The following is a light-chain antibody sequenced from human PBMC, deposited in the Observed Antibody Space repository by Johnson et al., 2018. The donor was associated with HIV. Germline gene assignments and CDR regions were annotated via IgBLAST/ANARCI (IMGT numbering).Light chain of an antibody. V-gene: IGLV1-51*02. CDR1: NSNIGNNY. J-gene: IGLJ1*01. CDR3: GTWDSSLSVYV. Sequence: QSVLTQPPSVSAAPGQKVTISCSGSNSNIGNNYVSWYQQLPGTAPKLLIYENNQRSSGIPDRFSGSKSATSATLGITGLQTGDEADYYCGTWDSSLSVYVFGSWTNVTLL. CDR2: ENN.